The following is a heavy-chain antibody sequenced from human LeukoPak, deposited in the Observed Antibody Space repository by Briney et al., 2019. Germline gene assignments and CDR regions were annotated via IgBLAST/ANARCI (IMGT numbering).Heavy chain of an antibody. CDR3: ASSESGYYPFDY. CDR1: GASISSSSYY. J-gene: IGHJ4*02. CDR2: IYYSGST. V-gene: IGHV4-61*01. D-gene: IGHD3-22*01. Sequence: SSETLSLTCTVSGASISSSSYYWSWIRQPPGKGLEWIGYIYYSGSTNYNPSLKSRVTISVDTSKNQFSLKLSSVTAADTAVYYCASSESGYYPFDYWGQGTLVTVSS.